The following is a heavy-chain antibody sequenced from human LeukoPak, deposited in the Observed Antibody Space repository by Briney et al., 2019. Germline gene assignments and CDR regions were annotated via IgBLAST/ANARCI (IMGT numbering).Heavy chain of an antibody. CDR3: ARGGYSSSWYHFDY. J-gene: IGHJ4*02. V-gene: IGHV3-53*01. CDR2: IYSGGTT. Sequence: GGSLRLSCAASGFTVSSNYMSWVRQAPGKGLEWVSVIYSGGTTNYADSVKGRFTISRENSKNTLFLQMNSLRAEDTAVYYCARGGYSSSWYHFDYWGQGTLVTVSS. CDR1: GFTVSSNY. D-gene: IGHD6-13*01.